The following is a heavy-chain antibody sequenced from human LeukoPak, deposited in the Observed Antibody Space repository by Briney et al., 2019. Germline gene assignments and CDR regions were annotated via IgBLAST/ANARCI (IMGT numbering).Heavy chain of an antibody. J-gene: IGHJ4*02. CDR1: GGSISSSSYY. V-gene: IGHV4-39*01. CDR3: ARHVVGATPAYFDY. CDR2: IYYSGST. D-gene: IGHD1-26*01. Sequence: PSETLSLTCTVSGGSISSSSYYWGWIRQPPGKGLEWIESIYYSGSTYYNPSLKSRVTISVDTSKNQFSLKLSSVTAADTAVYYCARHVVGATPAYFDYWGQGTLVTVSS.